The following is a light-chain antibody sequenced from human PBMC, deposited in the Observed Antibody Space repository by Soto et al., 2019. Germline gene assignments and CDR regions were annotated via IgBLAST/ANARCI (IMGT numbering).Light chain of an antibody. CDR3: AAWDDRLNGVI. Sequence: QSVLTQPPSVSEAPRQRVTISCSGSSSNIGDNAVNWYQQLPGKAPKLLIYYDDLLFSGVSDRFSASKSGTSASLAISGLQSEDEAVYYCAAWDDRLNGVIFGGGTKVTVL. V-gene: IGLV1-36*01. J-gene: IGLJ2*01. CDR2: YDD. CDR1: SSNIGDNA.